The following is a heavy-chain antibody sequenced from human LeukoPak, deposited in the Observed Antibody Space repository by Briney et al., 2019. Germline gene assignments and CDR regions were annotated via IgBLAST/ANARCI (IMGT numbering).Heavy chain of an antibody. CDR3: ARRWGSGSYYSNYYGMDV. V-gene: IGHV4-4*02. CDR1: GGSISSSNW. J-gene: IGHJ6*02. Sequence: SETLSLTCAVSGGSISSSNWWSWVRQPPGKGLEWIGEIYHSGSTNYNPSLKSRVTISVDTSKNQFSLRLTSVTAADTAVYYCARRWGSGSYYSNYYGMDVWGQGTTVTVSS. D-gene: IGHD1-26*01. CDR2: IYHSGST.